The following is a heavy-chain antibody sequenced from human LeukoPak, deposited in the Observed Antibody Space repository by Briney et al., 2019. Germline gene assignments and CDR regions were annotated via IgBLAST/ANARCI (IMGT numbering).Heavy chain of an antibody. J-gene: IGHJ3*02. CDR3: ARTRWFGELFGAFDM. CDR1: GGTFSSYA. Sequence: SVKVSCKASGGTFSSYAISWVRQAPGQGLEWMGGIIPIFGTANYAQELQGRVTITADESTSTAYMELSSLRSEDTAVYYCARTRWFGELFGAFDMGGQATMVTVSS. D-gene: IGHD3-10*01. V-gene: IGHV1-69*13. CDR2: IIPIFGTA.